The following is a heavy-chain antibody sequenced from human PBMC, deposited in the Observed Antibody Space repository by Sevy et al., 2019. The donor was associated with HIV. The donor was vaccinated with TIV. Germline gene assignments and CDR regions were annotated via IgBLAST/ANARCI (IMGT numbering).Heavy chain of an antibody. J-gene: IGHJ4*02. D-gene: IGHD3-10*01. CDR3: ERGRLPCDVRGRGDFDY. CDR2: ISSSSSYI. Sequence: GGSLRLSCAASGFTFSSYSMNWVRQAPGKGLEWVSFISSSSSYIYYADSVKGRFTISRDNAKNSLYLQMNSLRAEDTAVYYWERGRLPCDVRGRGDFDYWGQGTLVTVS. V-gene: IGHV3-21*01. CDR1: GFTFSSYS.